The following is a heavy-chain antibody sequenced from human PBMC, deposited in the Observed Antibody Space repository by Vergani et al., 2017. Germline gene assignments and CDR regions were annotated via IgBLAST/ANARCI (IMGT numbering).Heavy chain of an antibody. V-gene: IGHV1-69*04. J-gene: IGHJ6*03. D-gene: IGHD2-2*01. CDR1: GGTFSSYA. Sequence: QVQLVQSGAEVKKPGSSVKVSCKASGGTFSSYAISWVRQAPGQGLEWMARIIPILGIANYAQKFQGRVTITADKSTSTAYMELSSLRSEDTAVYYCARDRIVVVPAASYYYYYMDVWGKGTTVTVSS. CDR3: ARDRIVVVPAASYYYYYMDV. CDR2: IIPILGIA.